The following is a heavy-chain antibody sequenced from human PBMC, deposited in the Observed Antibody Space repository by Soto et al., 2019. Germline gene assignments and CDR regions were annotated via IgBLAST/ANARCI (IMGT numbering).Heavy chain of an antibody. CDR3: ARSWEQWLFWWSEGAEI. Sequence: QVQLVQSGAEVKKPGASVKVSCKASGYTFTSYGISWVRQAPGQGLEWMGWISAYNGNTNYAQKLQGRVTMTTDTSTSTAYIELRSLRSDVTSVYYCARSWEQWLFWWSEGAEIWGQGTMVTVSS. CDR2: ISAYNGNT. CDR1: GYTFTSYG. J-gene: IGHJ1*01. D-gene: IGHD6-19*01. V-gene: IGHV1-18*01.